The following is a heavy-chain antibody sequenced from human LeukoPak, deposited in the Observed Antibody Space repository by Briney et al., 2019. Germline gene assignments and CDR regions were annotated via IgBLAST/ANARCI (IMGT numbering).Heavy chain of an antibody. CDR1: GYTFTNYD. CDR3: ARTNKGSSNCDY. CDR2: MDPSSGNT. Sequence: ASVKVSCTASGYTFTNYDINWVRQATGQGLEWMGWMDPSSGNTGCGEKFQGRITMTRDTPINTAYMELSSLRSEDSAVYYCARTNKGSSNCDYWGQGTLVTVSS. J-gene: IGHJ4*02. D-gene: IGHD6-13*01. V-gene: IGHV1-8*02.